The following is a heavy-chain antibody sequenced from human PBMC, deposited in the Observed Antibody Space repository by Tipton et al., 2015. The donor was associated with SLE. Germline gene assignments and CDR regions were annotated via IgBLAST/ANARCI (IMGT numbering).Heavy chain of an antibody. CDR3: ARTPAGDFNY. D-gene: IGHD1-14*01. CDR2: INHSGST. Sequence: TLSLTCAVYGGSFSGYYWSWIRQPPGKGLEWIGEINHSGSTNYNPSLKSRVTISVDTSKNQFSLRLSPVTAADTAVYYCARTPAGDFNYWGQGTLSPSPQ. V-gene: IGHV4-34*01. CDR1: GGSFSGYY. J-gene: IGHJ4*02.